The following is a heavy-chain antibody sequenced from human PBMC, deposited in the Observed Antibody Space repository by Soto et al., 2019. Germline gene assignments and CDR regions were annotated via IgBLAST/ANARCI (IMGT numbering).Heavy chain of an antibody. CDR3: TTGYYPLPH. CDR2: IKSMAEGGTT. Sequence: GGSLRLSCAASGFTGGFTFTKAWMFWFRQAPRKGLEWVGRIKSMAEGGTTDYAGPVKGRFTISRDDSKNTVYLQMNSLRTEDTSFYYCTTGYYPLPHWGQGTLVTVSS. J-gene: IGHJ4*02. CDR1: GFTGGFTFTKAW. D-gene: IGHD2-21*01. V-gene: IGHV3-15*01.